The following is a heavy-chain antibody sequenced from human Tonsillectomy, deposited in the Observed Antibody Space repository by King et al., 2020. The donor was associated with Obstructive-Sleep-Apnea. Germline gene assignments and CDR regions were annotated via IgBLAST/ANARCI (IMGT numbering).Heavy chain of an antibody. Sequence: VQLVESGGGLVQPGRSLRLSCAASGFTFDDYAMHWVRQAPGKGLEWVSGISWNSGNVEYADSVKGRFTISRDNAKNSLYLQMNSLRAEDTALYYCARVLTGYYTYFDYWGQGALVTVSS. CDR3: ARVLTGYYTYFDY. J-gene: IGHJ4*02. CDR1: GFTFDDYA. V-gene: IGHV3-9*01. D-gene: IGHD3-9*01. CDR2: ISWNSGNV.